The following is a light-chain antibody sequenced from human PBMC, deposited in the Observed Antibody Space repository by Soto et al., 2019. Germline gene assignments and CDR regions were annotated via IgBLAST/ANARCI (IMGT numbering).Light chain of an antibody. V-gene: IGLV1-47*01. Sequence: QSVLTQPPSASGTPGQRVTVSCSGSSSNIGSNYVYWYQHLPGTAPKLLIYDNDVRPSGIPDRFSGSRSATSASLTITGLQAEDEADYYCQSYDRSRSGSFFGTGNKVTVL. CDR3: QSYDRSRSGSF. CDR1: SSNIGSNY. CDR2: DND. J-gene: IGLJ1*01.